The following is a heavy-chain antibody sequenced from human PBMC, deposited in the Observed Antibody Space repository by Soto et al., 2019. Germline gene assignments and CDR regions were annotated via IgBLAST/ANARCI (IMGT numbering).Heavy chain of an antibody. Sequence: PSETLSLTCTVSGGSISSGGYYWSWIRQHPGKGLEWIGYIYYSGSTYYNPSLKSRVTISVDTSKNQFSLKLSSVTAADTAVYYCARSPGGSYSSHPDYWGQGTLVTVSS. J-gene: IGHJ4*02. CDR3: ARSPGGSYSSHPDY. V-gene: IGHV4-31*02. D-gene: IGHD1-26*01. CDR1: GGSISSGGYY. CDR2: IYYSGST.